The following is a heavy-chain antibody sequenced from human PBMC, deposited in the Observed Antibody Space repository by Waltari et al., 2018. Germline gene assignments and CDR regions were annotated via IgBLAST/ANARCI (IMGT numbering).Heavy chain of an antibody. CDR2: IYHSGST. CDR1: GYSISSGYY. J-gene: IGHJ4*02. Sequence: QVQLQESGPGLVKPSETLSLTCAVSGYSISSGYYWGWIRQPPGKGLEWIGSIYHSGSTYSNASLNSRVTLPVDTSKNQFSLKLSSVTAADTAVYYCARHEGGAVAPLDYWGQGTLVTVSS. CDR3: ARHEGGAVAPLDY. D-gene: IGHD6-19*01. V-gene: IGHV4-38-2*01.